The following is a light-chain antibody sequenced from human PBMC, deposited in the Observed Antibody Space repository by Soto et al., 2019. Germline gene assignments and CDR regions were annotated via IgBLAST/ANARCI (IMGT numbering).Light chain of an antibody. J-gene: IGKJ2*01. Sequence: EIVMTQYPATLSVSPGERVTLSCRASQSVSSNLAWYQQKLGQPPRLLMYAVSTRATGIPARFSGSGSGTEFTLTISSLQSEEFAVYYCQQYNNWPRTFGQGTKL. CDR2: AVS. CDR1: QSVSSN. CDR3: QQYNNWPRT. V-gene: IGKV3-15*01.